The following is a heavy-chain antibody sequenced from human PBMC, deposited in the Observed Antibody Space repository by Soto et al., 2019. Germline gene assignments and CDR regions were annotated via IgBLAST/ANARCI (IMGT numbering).Heavy chain of an antibody. CDR1: GFTFSTYV. Sequence: QVQLVESGGGVVQPGRSLRLSCAASGFTFSTYVMHWVRQAPGNGLEWVAGISYDGNSEHYADSVKGRFTISRDNSKNTLYVQMDTLRAEDTAVYYCATEDHSSGHAGTFQHWGQGTLVTVSS. CDR2: ISYDGNSE. CDR3: ATEDHSSGHAGTFQH. D-gene: IGHD3-22*01. J-gene: IGHJ1*01. V-gene: IGHV3-30-3*01.